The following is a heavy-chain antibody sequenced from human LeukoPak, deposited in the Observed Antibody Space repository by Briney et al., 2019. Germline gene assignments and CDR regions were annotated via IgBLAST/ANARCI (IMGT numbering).Heavy chain of an antibody. CDR3: ARVYSSGWYYFDY. V-gene: IGHV4-34*01. J-gene: IGHJ4*02. Sequence: SETLSLTCAVYGGSFSGYYWSWIRQPPGKGLEWIGEINHSGSTNYNPSLKSRVTISVDTSKNQFSLKLSSVTAADTAVYYCARVYSSGWYYFDYWGQGTLVTVSS. D-gene: IGHD6-19*01. CDR2: INHSGST. CDR1: GGSFSGYY.